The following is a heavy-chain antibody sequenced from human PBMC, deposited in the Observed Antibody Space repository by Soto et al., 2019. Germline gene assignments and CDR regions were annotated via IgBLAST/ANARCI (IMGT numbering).Heavy chain of an antibody. CDR2: IIPIFGTA. D-gene: IGHD4-17*01. J-gene: IGHJ1*01. Sequence: EASVKVSCKASGGTFSSYAISWVRQAPGQGLEWMGGIIPIFGTANYAQKFQGRVTITAAESTSTAYMELSSLRSEDTAVYYCARGPVYDYGDFASLPPYFQHWGQGTLVTVSS. V-gene: IGHV1-69*13. CDR3: ARGPVYDYGDFASLPPYFQH. CDR1: GGTFSSYA.